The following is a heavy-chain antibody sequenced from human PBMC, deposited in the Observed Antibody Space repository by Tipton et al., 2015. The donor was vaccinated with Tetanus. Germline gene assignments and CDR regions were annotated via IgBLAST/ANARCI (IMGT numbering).Heavy chain of an antibody. CDR1: GFTFTTYA. Sequence: SLRLSCAASGFTFTTYAMNWVRQAPGKGLEWVSGISSNGHTTYYADSVKGRFTISRDNSKNTLYLQMNSLRAEDTALYYCAKGYCSSTSCYSDYWGQGTLVTVSS. CDR2: ISSNGHTT. CDR3: AKGYCSSTSCYSDY. J-gene: IGHJ4*02. D-gene: IGHD2-2*02. V-gene: IGHV3-23*01.